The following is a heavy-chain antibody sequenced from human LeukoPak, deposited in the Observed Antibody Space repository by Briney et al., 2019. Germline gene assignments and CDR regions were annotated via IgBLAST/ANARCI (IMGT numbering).Heavy chain of an antibody. D-gene: IGHD2-21*01. CDR2: IYATGST. V-gene: IGHV4-4*07. J-gene: IGHJ6*03. Sequence: PSETLSLTCTVSGGTISRYYWSWIRQPAGKGLEWIGRIYATGSTNYNPSLKSRVTMSVDRSKNQFSLNLTSVTAADTALYYCAREADCGGECYSSNYYYYMDVWGKGTTLTVSS. CDR1: GGTISRYY. CDR3: AREADCGGECYSSNYYYYMDV.